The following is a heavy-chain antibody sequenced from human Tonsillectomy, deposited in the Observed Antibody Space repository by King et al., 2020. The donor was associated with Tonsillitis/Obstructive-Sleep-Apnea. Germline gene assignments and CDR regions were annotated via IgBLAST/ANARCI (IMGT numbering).Heavy chain of an antibody. CDR2: ISWDGGST. J-gene: IGHJ6*02. V-gene: IGHV3-43*01. Sequence: VQLVESGGVVVQPGGSLRLSCAASGFTFDDYTMHWVRQAPGKGLEWVSLISWDGGSTYYADSVKGRFTISRDNNKNSLYLQMNSLRTEDTALYYCAKGEVEFHYGMDVWGQGTTVTVSS. CDR1: GFTFDDYT. CDR3: AKGEVEFHYGMDV. D-gene: IGHD3-10*01.